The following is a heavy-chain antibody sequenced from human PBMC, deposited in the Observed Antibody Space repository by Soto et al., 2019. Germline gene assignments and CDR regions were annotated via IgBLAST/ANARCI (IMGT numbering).Heavy chain of an antibody. Sequence: SETLSLTCTVSGSPISDNYWSWFRQAPGQGLEWVGYIYYTGTTTYNPSVKSRVTISLDTSKSQFSLILRSVTAADTAVYYCAIEHLPLHSSGWFDYWGQRTLVTVSS. D-gene: IGHD6-19*01. J-gene: IGHJ4*02. CDR2: IYYTGTT. CDR3: AIEHLPLHSSGWFDY. V-gene: IGHV4-59*12. CDR1: GSPISDNY.